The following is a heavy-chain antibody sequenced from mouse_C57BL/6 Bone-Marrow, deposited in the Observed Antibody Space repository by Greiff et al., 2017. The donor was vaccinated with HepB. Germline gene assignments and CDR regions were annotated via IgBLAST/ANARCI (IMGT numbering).Heavy chain of an antibody. Sequence: EVKVIESGGDLVKPGGSLKLSCAASGFTFSSYGMSWVRQTPDKRLEWVATISSGGSYTYYPDSVKGRFTISRDNAKNTLYLQMSSLKSEDTAMYYCARQRGYDCFDYWGQGTTLTVSS. CDR2: ISSGGSYT. CDR1: GFTFSSYG. CDR3: ARQRGYDCFDY. D-gene: IGHD2-2*01. V-gene: IGHV5-6*01. J-gene: IGHJ2*01.